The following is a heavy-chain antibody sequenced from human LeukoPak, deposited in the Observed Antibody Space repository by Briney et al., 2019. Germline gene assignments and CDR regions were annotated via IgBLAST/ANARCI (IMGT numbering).Heavy chain of an antibody. CDR3: ARVGMTAATADF. D-gene: IGHD6-25*01. CDR2: INPRGGST. CDR1: GYTFTTYY. J-gene: IGHJ4*02. V-gene: IGHV1-46*01. Sequence: ASVKVSCKASGYTFTTYYMHWLRQAPGQGPEWMGIINPRGGSTDYAQKFQGRVTMTSDTSTSTVYMELHSLRSDDTAVYFCARVGMTAATADFWGQGTLVTVSS.